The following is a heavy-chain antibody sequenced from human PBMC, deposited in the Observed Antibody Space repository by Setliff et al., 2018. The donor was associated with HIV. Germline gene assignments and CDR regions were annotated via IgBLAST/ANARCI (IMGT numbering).Heavy chain of an antibody. CDR2: FYYSGST. D-gene: IGHD1-7*01. V-gene: IGHV4-59*01. CDR1: GGSISSYY. CDR3: SRGGTMAEY. Sequence: SETLSLTCTVSGGSISSYYWSWIRQPPGKGLEWIAYFYYSGSTNYNPSLKSRVTILVDTSKNQFSLRLTSVTSADTAVYYCSRGGTMAEYWGPGKVVTVSS. J-gene: IGHJ4*02.